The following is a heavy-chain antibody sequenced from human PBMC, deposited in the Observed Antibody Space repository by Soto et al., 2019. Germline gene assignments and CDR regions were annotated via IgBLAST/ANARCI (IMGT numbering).Heavy chain of an antibody. CDR3: ARKNGDWDYVGYFDY. D-gene: IGHD1-7*01. V-gene: IGHV1-69*13. CDR1: GGTFSSYA. Sequence: SVKVSCKASGGTFSSYAISWVRQAPGQGLEWMGGIIPIFGTANYAQKFQGRVTITADESTSTAYMELSSLRSEDTAVYYCARKNGDWDYVGYFDYWGQGTLVTVSS. J-gene: IGHJ4*02. CDR2: IIPIFGTA.